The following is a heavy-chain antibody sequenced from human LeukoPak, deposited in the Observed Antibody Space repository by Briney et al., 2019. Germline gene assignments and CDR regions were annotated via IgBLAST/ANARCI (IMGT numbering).Heavy chain of an antibody. V-gene: IGHV1-69*13. Sequence: ASVKVSCKASGGTFSSYAISWVRQAPGQGLEWMGGIIPIFGTANYAQKFQGRVTITADESTSTAYMELRSLRSDDTAVYYCARNGATLGGKATTYDFWSGYYTTDRDYFDYWGQGTLVTVSS. D-gene: IGHD3-3*01. CDR2: IIPIFGTA. J-gene: IGHJ4*02. CDR1: GGTFSSYA. CDR3: ARNGATLGGKATTYDFWSGYYTTDRDYFDY.